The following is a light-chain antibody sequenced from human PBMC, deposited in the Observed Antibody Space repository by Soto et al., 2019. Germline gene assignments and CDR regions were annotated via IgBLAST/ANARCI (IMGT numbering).Light chain of an antibody. CDR2: DAS. J-gene: IGKJ5*01. Sequence: EVVMTQSPATLCVSPGERATVSCWASQSVRRSLAWYQQKPGQAPRLLMYDASARATDIPARFSGIGSGTEFTLTISCLQSEDSAVYVGQQYNNWTGTFGQGTRLEIK. CDR1: QSVRRS. V-gene: IGKV3-15*01. CDR3: QQYNNWTGT.